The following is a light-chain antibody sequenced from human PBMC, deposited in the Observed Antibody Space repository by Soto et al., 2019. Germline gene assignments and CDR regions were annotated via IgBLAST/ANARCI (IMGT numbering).Light chain of an antibody. CDR2: GTS. CDR1: QSVASN. V-gene: IGKV3-15*01. Sequence: EIVLTHSQASLSVSPLDSVTPXSRASQSVASNLAWYQQKPGQAPRLLIYGTSTRATGVPARFSGSGSGTDFTLTISSLQAADFAVYHCQHYNNWPITFGQGTRLEIK. CDR3: QHYNNWPIT. J-gene: IGKJ5*01.